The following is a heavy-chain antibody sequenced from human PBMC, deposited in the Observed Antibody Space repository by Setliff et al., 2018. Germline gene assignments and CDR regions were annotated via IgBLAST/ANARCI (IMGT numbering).Heavy chain of an antibody. V-gene: IGHV4-38-2*01. CDR1: NFSISSGYY. CDR3: ARHRRPDYGDFISWYFDL. D-gene: IGHD4-17*01. J-gene: IGHJ2*01. CDR2: IYYGGGT. Sequence: PSETLSLTCDVSNFSISSGYYWGWVRQPPGKGLERIATIYYGGGTYYNPSLKSRVTISLDMSKNQFSLRLNSLTAADTAVYFCARHRRPDYGDFISWYFDLWGRGTLVTVSS.